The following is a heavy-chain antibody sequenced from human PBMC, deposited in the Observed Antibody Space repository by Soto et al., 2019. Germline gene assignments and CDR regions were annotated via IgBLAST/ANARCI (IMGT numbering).Heavy chain of an antibody. Sequence: GGSLRLSCAASGFTFSSYAMSWVRQAPGKGLEWVSAISGSGGSTYYADSVKGRFTISRDNSKNTLYLQMNSLRAEDTAVYYCAKEAYTYYYDSSGLNWFDPWGQGTLVTVSS. CDR1: GFTFSSYA. CDR3: AKEAYTYYYDSSGLNWFDP. V-gene: IGHV3-23*01. D-gene: IGHD3-22*01. J-gene: IGHJ5*02. CDR2: ISGSGGST.